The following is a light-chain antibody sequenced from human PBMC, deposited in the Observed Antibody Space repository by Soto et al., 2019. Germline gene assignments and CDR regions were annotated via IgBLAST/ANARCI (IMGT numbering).Light chain of an antibody. V-gene: IGKV3-11*01. J-gene: IGKJ1*01. Sequence: EIVLTQSPATLSLSPGERGTVSCRASESVTDYLTWYQQKPGQAPRLLVYDVSNRAAGIPTRFSGSGSGTEFTLTISSLQPDDFATYYCQQYNSYSRTFGQGTKVDI. CDR2: DVS. CDR1: ESVTDY. CDR3: QQYNSYSRT.